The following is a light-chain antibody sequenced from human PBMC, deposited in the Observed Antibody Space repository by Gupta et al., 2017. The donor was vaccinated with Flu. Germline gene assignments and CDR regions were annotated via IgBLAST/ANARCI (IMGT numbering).Light chain of an antibody. CDR2: YAS. V-gene: IGKV6-21*01. Sequence: EKVTITCRASENIATNLHRYKQRADQSPKLHIKYASQSFSGVPSRFRGSGTGTDFTLTIESLEAEEAATYYCHQTSSLPLTFGGGTKVEIK. J-gene: IGKJ4*01. CDR1: ENIATN. CDR3: HQTSSLPLT.